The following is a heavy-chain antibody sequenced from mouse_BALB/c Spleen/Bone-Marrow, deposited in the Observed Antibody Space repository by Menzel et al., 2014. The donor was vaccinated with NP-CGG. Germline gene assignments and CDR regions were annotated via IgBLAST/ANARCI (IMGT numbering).Heavy chain of an antibody. Sequence: VKLMESAAELARPGASVKMSCKTSGYTFTTYTVHWIKQRPGQGLEWIGYINPRSGYTDYNQNLKDKTTLTADKSSSTAYMQLSSLTSEDSAVYYCAREDTITAYFDYRGQGTPLTVSS. CDR3: AREDTITAYFDY. J-gene: IGHJ2*01. D-gene: IGHD1-1*01. CDR2: INPRSGYT. V-gene: IGHV1-4*02. CDR1: GYTFTTYT.